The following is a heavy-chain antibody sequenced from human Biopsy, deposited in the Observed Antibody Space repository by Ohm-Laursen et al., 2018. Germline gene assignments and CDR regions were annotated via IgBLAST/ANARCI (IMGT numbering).Heavy chain of an antibody. CDR1: GGDINNYY. CDR2: IYPGGST. Sequence: SETLSLTCNVSGGDINNYYWSWIRQPAGKGLEWIGRIYPGGSTNYNPSLKSRVTMSVDTSKNQFSLRLTSVTAADTAVYYCVRGGSGSFPFDYWGPGTLVTVSS. V-gene: IGHV4-4*07. J-gene: IGHJ4*02. D-gene: IGHD3-10*01. CDR3: VRGGSGSFPFDY.